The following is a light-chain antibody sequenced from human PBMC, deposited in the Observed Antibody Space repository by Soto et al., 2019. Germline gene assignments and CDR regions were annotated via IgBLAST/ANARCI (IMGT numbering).Light chain of an antibody. V-gene: IGLV2-14*03. Sequence: QSALTQPASVSGSPGQSITISCTGTSSDIGAYNYVSWYQQHPGRAPNLMISNVSNRPSGVSNRFSGSKSGNTASLTISGLQTEDEADYFCSSYSGTSALYVFGAGTKLTVL. CDR1: SSDIGAYNY. CDR3: SSYSGTSALYV. J-gene: IGLJ1*01. CDR2: NVS.